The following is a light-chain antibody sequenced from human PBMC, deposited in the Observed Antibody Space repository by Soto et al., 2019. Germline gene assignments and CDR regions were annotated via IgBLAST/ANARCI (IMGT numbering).Light chain of an antibody. CDR1: QNIYRN. Sequence: LMTQSPASLSVSPGERATLSCRASQNIYRNIAWYQQRPGQAPRLLIYRASTRATGVPARFSGSGSGTEFTLTISSLQSDDFAVYSCLQYHNFWAFGQGTKVEI. J-gene: IGKJ1*01. CDR3: LQYHNFWA. CDR2: RAS. V-gene: IGKV3-15*01.